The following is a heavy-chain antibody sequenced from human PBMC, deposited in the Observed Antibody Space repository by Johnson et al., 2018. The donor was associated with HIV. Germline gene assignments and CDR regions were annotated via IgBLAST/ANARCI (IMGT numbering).Heavy chain of an antibody. CDR1: GFAFSNYA. CDR2: ISYDGSNE. D-gene: IGHD1-26*01. J-gene: IGHJ3*02. V-gene: IGHV3-30-3*01. Sequence: QVQLVESGGGVVQPGGSLRLSCAASGFAFSNYAMHWVRQAPGKGLEWMAIISYDGSNEYYADSVKGRFTISRDNSKNTLYLHMSSLRAEHTALYYCARAKGGSYASEQGAFDIWGQVTMVTVSS. CDR3: ARAKGGSYASEQGAFDI.